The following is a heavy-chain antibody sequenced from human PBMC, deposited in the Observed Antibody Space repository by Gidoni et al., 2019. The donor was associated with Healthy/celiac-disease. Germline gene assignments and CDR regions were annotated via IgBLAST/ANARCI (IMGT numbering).Heavy chain of an antibody. CDR2: IYYNGST. CDR1: GVPISRSCYY. CDR3: ARQYSSSFGGYFDY. D-gene: IGHD6-6*01. V-gene: IGHV4-39*01. Sequence: QLQLQESGPGLVKPSETLSLTCTVSGVPISRSCYYWGWIRQPPGKGLEWIGGIYYNGSTYYNPSLKSRVTISVDTSKNQFSLKLSSVTAADTAVYYCARQYSSSFGGYFDYWGQGTLVTVSS. J-gene: IGHJ4*02.